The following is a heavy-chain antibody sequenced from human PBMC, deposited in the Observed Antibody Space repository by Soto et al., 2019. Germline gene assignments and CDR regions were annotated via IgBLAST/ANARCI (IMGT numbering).Heavy chain of an antibody. CDR2: IYSGGST. J-gene: IGHJ6*02. D-gene: IGHD4-17*01. CDR3: AREPTVTTGWVYYGMDV. Sequence: EVQMVETGGGLIQPGGSLRLSCAASGFTVSSNYMSWVRQAPGKGLEWISVIYSGGSTYYADSVKGRFTISRDNSKNTLYLQMNSLRAEDTAVYYCAREPTVTTGWVYYGMDVWGQGTTVTVSS. V-gene: IGHV3-53*02. CDR1: GFTVSSNY.